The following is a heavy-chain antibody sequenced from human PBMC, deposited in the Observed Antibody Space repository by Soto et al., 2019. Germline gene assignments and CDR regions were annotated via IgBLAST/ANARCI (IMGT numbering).Heavy chain of an antibody. D-gene: IGHD3-3*01. Sequence: QVQLVQSGAEVKKPGSSVKVSCKASGGTFSSYAISWVRQAPGQGLEWMGGIIPIFGTANYAQKFQGRVTITADKSTSTAYMELSSLRSEDTAVYYFARALTSYYDFWSGVGGMDVWGQGTTVTVSS. CDR3: ARALTSYYDFWSGVGGMDV. CDR2: IIPIFGTA. V-gene: IGHV1-69*06. CDR1: GGTFSSYA. J-gene: IGHJ6*02.